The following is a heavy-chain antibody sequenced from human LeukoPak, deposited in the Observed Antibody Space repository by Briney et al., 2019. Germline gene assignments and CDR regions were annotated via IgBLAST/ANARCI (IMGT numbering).Heavy chain of an antibody. CDR1: GFTFSDYY. J-gene: IGHJ6*03. Sequence: NPGGSLRLSCAASGFTFSDYYMSWIRQAPGKGLEWVSYISHSGRTMYYADSVKGRFIISRDNAKNSLYLQMNILRTGDTAGYYWGRESIGRGNIGNDMDVWGKGTTVTVSS. CDR2: ISHSGRTM. D-gene: IGHD2/OR15-2a*01. CDR3: GRESIGRGNIGNDMDV. V-gene: IGHV3-11*01.